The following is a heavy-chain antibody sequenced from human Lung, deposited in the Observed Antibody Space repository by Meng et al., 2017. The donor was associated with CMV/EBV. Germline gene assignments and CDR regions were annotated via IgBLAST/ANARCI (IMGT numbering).Heavy chain of an antibody. V-gene: IGHV3-30-3*01. CDR3: ARDGGYCSSTSCYEGGWFDP. J-gene: IGHJ5*02. CDR2: ISYDGSNK. CDR1: GFTFSSYA. Sequence: GESLKISCATSGFTFSSYAMHWVRQAPGKGLEWVAVISYDGSNKYYADSVKGRFTISRDNSKNTLYLQMNSLRAEDTAVYYCARDGGYCSSTSCYEGGWFDPWGQGXLVTVSS. D-gene: IGHD2-2*01.